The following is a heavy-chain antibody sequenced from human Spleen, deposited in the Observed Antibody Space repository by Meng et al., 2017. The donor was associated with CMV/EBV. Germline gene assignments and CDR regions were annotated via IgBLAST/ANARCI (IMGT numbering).Heavy chain of an antibody. Sequence: GGSLRLSCAASGFTVSSNYMSWVRQAPGKGLEWVSVIYSGGSTYYADSVKGRFTISRDNAKNSLYLQMNSLRAEDTAVYYCARDYCSSTSCYDDAFDIWGQGTMVTVSS. CDR1: GFTVSSNY. D-gene: IGHD2-2*01. CDR2: IYSGGST. J-gene: IGHJ3*02. CDR3: ARDYCSSTSCYDDAFDI. V-gene: IGHV3-66*01.